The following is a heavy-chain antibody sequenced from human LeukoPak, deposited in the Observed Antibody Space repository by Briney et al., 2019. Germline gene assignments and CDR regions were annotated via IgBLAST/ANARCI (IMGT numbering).Heavy chain of an antibody. CDR2: IKHDRSEK. CDR1: GFTFNKYW. V-gene: IGHV3-7*05. J-gene: IGHJ3*02. D-gene: IGHD3-10*01. CDR3: ARDGMGVIKAFDI. Sequence: GGSLRLSCTASGFTFNKYWMSWVRQAPGKGLEWVANIKHDRSEKYYVDSVKGRFTIFRDNAKNSLYLQMNSLRAEDTAVYYCARDGMGVIKAFDIWGQGTLVTVSS.